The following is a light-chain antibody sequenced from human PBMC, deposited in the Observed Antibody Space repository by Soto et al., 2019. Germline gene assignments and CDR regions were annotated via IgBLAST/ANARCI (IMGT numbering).Light chain of an antibody. CDR3: QQTFSAPVT. CDR1: QSISSY. Sequence: DIQMTQSPSSLSASVGDRVTITCRASQSISSYLNWYQQKPGEAPKILIYAASTLQSGVPSRFSGRGSGPDFSLTISSLQPEDFATYYCQQTFSAPVTFGQATRLEIK. V-gene: IGKV1-39*01. CDR2: AAS. J-gene: IGKJ2*01.